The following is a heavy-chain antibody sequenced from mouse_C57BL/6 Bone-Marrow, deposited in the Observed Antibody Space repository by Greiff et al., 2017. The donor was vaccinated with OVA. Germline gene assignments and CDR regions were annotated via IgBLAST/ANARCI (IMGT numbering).Heavy chain of an antibody. CDR3: ARETTVVADWYFDV. V-gene: IGHV1-64*01. J-gene: IGHJ1*03. CDR2: IHPNSGST. D-gene: IGHD1-1*01. Sequence: QVQLQQPGAELVKPGASVKLSCKASGYTFTSYWMHWVKQRPGQGLEWIGMIHPNSGSTNYNEKFKGKATLTVDKSSSTAYMQLSSLTSEDAAVYYCARETTVVADWYFDVWGTGTTVTVSS. CDR1: GYTFTSYW.